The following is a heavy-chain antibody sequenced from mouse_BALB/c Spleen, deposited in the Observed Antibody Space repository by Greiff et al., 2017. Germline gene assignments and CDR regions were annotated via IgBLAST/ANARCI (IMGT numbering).Heavy chain of an antibody. CDR1: GYAFSSYW. CDR2: IYPGDGDT. CDR3: ASPYGNYHYAMDY. D-gene: IGHD2-10*02. V-gene: IGHV1-80*01. Sequence: VQVVESGAELVRPGSSVKISCKASGYAFSSYWMNWVKQRPGQGLEWIGQIYPGDGDTNYNGKFKGKATLTADKSSSTAYMQLSSLTSEDSAVYFCASPYGNYHYAMDYWGQGTSVTVSS. J-gene: IGHJ4*01.